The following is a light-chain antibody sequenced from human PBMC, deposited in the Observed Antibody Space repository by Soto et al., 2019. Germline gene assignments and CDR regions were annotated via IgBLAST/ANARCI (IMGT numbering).Light chain of an antibody. J-gene: IGKJ1*01. CDR2: AAS. Sequence: EIVMTQSPATLSASPGERASLSCRASQSARDNLAWYQQKPGQAPRLLIYAASTRATGIPARFSGGGSGTEFTLTISSLQSEDFAVYYCQQYNIWPWTFGQGTKVEIK. CDR1: QSARDN. V-gene: IGKV3-15*01. CDR3: QQYNIWPWT.